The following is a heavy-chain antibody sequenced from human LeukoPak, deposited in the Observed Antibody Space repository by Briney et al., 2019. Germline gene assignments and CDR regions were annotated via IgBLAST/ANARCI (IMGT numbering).Heavy chain of an antibody. Sequence: ASVKVSCKASGYTLTNYGISWVRQAPGQGLEWVGWISTFNGNTNYAQKLQDRVTMTTDTSTSTVYMELRSLRSDDTAVYYCARGGAVAPFYFDYWGQGTLVTVSS. CDR1: GYTLTNYG. CDR2: ISTFNGNT. J-gene: IGHJ4*02. V-gene: IGHV1-18*01. D-gene: IGHD1-26*01. CDR3: ARGGAVAPFYFDY.